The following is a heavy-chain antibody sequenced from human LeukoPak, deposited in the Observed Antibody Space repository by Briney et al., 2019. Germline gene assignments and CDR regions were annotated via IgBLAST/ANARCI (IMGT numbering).Heavy chain of an antibody. CDR1: GFTVSSNY. CDR2: ISGSGGST. D-gene: IGHD2/OR15-2a*01. Sequence: GGSLRLSCAASGFTVSSNYMSWVRQAPGKGLEWVSAISGSGGSTYYADSVKGRFTISRDNSKNTLYLQMNSLRAEDTAVYYCAKEGDFSSYFDYWGQGTLVTVSS. CDR3: AKEGDFSSYFDY. J-gene: IGHJ4*02. V-gene: IGHV3-23*01.